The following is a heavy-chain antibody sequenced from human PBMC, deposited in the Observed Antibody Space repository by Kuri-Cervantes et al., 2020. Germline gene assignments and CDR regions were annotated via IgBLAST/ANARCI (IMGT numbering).Heavy chain of an antibody. J-gene: IGHJ4*02. CDR2: IIPIFGTA. Sequence: SVKVSCKDSGGTFSSYAISWVRQVPGQGLEWMGGIIPIFGTANYAQKFQGRVTITADESTSTAYMELSSLRSEDTAVYYCAREGPPSSGSCFDYWGQGTLVTVSS. D-gene: IGHD1-26*01. V-gene: IGHV1-69*13. CDR1: GGTFSSYA. CDR3: AREGPPSSGSCFDY.